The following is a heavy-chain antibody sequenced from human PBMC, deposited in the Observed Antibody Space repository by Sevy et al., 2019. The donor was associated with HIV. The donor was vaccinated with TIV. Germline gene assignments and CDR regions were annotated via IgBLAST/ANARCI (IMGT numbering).Heavy chain of an antibody. V-gene: IGHV3-66*02. D-gene: IGHD3-3*01. CDR1: GFTVSSNY. CDR3: ARGGYYTGYYFDY. J-gene: IGHJ4*02. CDR2: IYSGGST. Sequence: GGSLRLSCAASGFTVSSNYMSWVRQAPGKGLEWVSVIYSGGSTYYADSVKGRFTISRDNSKNTLYLQMNSLGAEDTAVYYCARGGYYTGYYFDYWGQGTLVTVSS.